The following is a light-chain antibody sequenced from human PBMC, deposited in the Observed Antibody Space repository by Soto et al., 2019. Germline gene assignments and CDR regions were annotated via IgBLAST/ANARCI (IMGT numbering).Light chain of an antibody. CDR2: GAS. V-gene: IGKV3-15*01. Sequence: EIVMTQSPATLSVSPGERATLSCRASQSVSSNLAWYQQKPGQAPRLLIYGASTRATGIPARFSGRVYGKEFTLTISSMQSEDFAVYYCQQYNTWPPYTFGQGTKMEIK. CDR1: QSVSSN. CDR3: QQYNTWPPYT. J-gene: IGKJ2*01.